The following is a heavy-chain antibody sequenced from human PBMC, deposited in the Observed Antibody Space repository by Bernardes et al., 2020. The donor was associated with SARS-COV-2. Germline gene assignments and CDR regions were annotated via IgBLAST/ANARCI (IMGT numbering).Heavy chain of an antibody. CDR1: GGSISSSNW. CDR2: IYHSGST. CDR3: VRDRPKHSRGSDSFDI. V-gene: IGHV4-4*02. J-gene: IGHJ3*02. D-gene: IGHD6-19*01. Sequence: SETLSLTCAVSGGSISSSNWWSWVRQPPGKGLEWIGEIYHSGSTNYNPSLKSRVTISVDKSKNQFSLKLSSVTAADTAVYYCVRDRPKHSRGSDSFDIWGQGTMVTVPS.